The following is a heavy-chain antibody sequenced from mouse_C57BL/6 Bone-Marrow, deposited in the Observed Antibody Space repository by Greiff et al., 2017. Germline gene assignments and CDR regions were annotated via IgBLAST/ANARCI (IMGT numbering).Heavy chain of an antibody. CDR1: GYTFTDYN. D-gene: IGHD1-1*01. J-gene: IGHJ2*01. CDR3: ARSLLLKFTTVVVDY. CDR2: INPNNGGT. Sequence: EVQRVESGPELVKPGASVKMSCKASGYTFTDYNMHWVKQSHGKSLEWIGYINPNNGGTSYNQNFKGKATLTVTKSSSTAYMELRSLTSEDSAVYYCARSLLLKFTTVVVDYWGQGTTLTVSS. V-gene: IGHV1-22*01.